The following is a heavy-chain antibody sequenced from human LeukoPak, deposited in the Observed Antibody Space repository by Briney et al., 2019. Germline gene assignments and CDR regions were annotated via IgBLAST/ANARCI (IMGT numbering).Heavy chain of an antibody. V-gene: IGHV3-23*01. Sequence: TGGSLRLSCAASGLTFSTFAMSWVRQAPGKGLEWVSAISGSGVDTHYADSVKGRFTISRDNSKNTLYLQMNSLRAEDTAVYYCARDNQGIAARFDWFDPWGQGTLVTVSS. J-gene: IGHJ5*02. D-gene: IGHD6-6*01. CDR3: ARDNQGIAARFDWFDP. CDR1: GLTFSTFA. CDR2: ISGSGVDT.